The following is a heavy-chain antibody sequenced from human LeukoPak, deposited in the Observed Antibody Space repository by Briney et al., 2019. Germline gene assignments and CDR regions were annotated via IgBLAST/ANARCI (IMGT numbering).Heavy chain of an antibody. CDR3: ARAEAVAGTIDI. Sequence: SQTLSLTCTVSGGSISSGDYYWSWIRQPPGKGLEWIGYIYYSGSTYYNPSLKSRVTISVDTSKNQFSLKLSSVTAADTAVYYCARAEAVAGTIDIWGQGTVVTVSS. CDR2: IYYSGST. CDR1: GGSISSGDYY. D-gene: IGHD6-19*01. V-gene: IGHV4-30-4*08. J-gene: IGHJ3*02.